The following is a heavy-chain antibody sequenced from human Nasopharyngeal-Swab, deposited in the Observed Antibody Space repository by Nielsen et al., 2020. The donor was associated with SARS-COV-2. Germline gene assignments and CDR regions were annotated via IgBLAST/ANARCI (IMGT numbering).Heavy chain of an antibody. CDR3: ARDYYDSSGYYYFDY. D-gene: IGHD3-22*01. V-gene: IGHV3-33*01. J-gene: IGHJ4*02. Sequence: GESLKISCAASGFTFSSYGMHWVRQAPGKGLEWVAVIWYDGSNKYYADSVKGQFTISRDNSKNTLYLQMNSLRAEDTAVYYCARDYYDSSGYYYFDYWGQGTLVTVSS. CDR2: IWYDGSNK. CDR1: GFTFSSYG.